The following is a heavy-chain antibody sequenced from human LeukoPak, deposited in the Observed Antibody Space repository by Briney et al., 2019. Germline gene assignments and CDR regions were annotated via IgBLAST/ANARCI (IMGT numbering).Heavy chain of an antibody. D-gene: IGHD3-16*01. J-gene: IGHJ4*02. CDR1: GFTFSRYA. CDR2: ISGSGGNT. CDR3: ARGGDYGVKIDF. V-gene: IGHV3-23*01. Sequence: RGSLRLSCAASGFTFSRYAFSWVRQAPGKGRGWVSGISGSGGNTYYADSAKGRFTISRDNSKTTVYLLMNSLTAEDTAFYFCARGGDYGVKIDFWGQGTLVTVSS.